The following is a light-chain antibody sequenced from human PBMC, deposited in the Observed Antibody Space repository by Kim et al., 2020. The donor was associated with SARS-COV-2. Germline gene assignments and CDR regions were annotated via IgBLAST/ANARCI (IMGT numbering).Light chain of an antibody. CDR1: SSDVGGYNY. CDR3: SSYAGSNNLV. CDR2: EVN. Sequence: GQSVTISCTGTSSDVGGYNYVSWYQQHPGKAPKLMIYEVNKRPSGVPDRFSGSKSGSTASLTVSGLQAEDEADYYCSSYAGSNNLVFGGGTKSPS. V-gene: IGLV2-8*01. J-gene: IGLJ3*02.